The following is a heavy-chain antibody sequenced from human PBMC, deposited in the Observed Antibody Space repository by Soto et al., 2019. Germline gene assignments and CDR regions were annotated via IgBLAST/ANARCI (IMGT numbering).Heavy chain of an antibody. CDR2: IRGFSPYT. CDR1: GFTFRTYT. Sequence: GGSLRLSCISSGFTFRTYTMNWVRQAPGKGLEWVPGIRGFSPYTFYAESVRGRFAISRDNAKNSLYLQMNSLRAEDTAVYYCARDRGYDAHDYYYNAMDVWGQGTTVTVSS. J-gene: IGHJ6*02. V-gene: IGHV3-21*01. CDR3: ARDRGYDAHDYYYNAMDV. D-gene: IGHD2-15*01.